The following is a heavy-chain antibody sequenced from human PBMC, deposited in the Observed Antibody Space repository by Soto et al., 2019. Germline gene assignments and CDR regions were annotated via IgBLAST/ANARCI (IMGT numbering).Heavy chain of an antibody. J-gene: IGHJ4*02. CDR2: INYSGST. CDR3: ARSTYTSSWIDY. D-gene: IGHD6-13*01. V-gene: IGHV4-39*01. Sequence: SETLSLTCTVSGGAISSSNYYWGWIRQPPGKGLEWIGSINYSGSTYYNPSLKSRVTISVDTSKNQFSLKLSSVTAADTAVYYCARSTYTSSWIDYWGQGTLVTVSS. CDR1: GGAISSSNYY.